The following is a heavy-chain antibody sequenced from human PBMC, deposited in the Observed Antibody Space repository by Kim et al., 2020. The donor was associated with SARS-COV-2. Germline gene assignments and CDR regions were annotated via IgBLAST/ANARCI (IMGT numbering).Heavy chain of an antibody. CDR1: GFSVSSRY. J-gene: IGHJ4*02. CDR2: IWVDGTT. V-gene: IGHV3-53*01. Sequence: GGSLRLSCAAFGFSVSSRYMTWVRQAPGKGLEWVSVIWVDGTTYYAASVMGRFTISRDNAKNTLYIQMNSLRAEDTAVYYCTRDVLAGYWNWGQGTLVTV. D-gene: IGHD2-21*01. CDR3: TRDVLAGYWN.